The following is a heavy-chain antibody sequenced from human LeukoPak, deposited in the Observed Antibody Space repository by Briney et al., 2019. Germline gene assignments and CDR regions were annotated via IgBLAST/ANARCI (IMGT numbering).Heavy chain of an antibody. J-gene: IGHJ4*02. V-gene: IGHV3-49*04. CDR3: TREIAVAGTLGY. D-gene: IGHD6-19*01. CDR1: GFTFGDYT. CDR2: IRSKAYGGTT. Sequence: GGSLRLSCTASGFTFGDYTMNWVRQAPGKGLEWVGFIRSKAYGGTTEYAASVKGRFTISRDDSKSIAYLQMNSLKTVDTAVYYCTREIAVAGTLGYWGQGTLVTVSS.